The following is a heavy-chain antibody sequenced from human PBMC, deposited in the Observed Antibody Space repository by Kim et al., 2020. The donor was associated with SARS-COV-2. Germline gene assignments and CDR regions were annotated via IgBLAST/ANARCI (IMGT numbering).Heavy chain of an antibody. V-gene: IGHV1-69*13. CDR1: GGTFSSYA. CDR2: IIPIFGTA. J-gene: IGHJ4*02. Sequence: SVKVSCKASGGTFSSYAISWVRQAPGQGLEWMGGIIPIFGTANYAQKFQGRVTITADESTSTAYMELSSLRSEDTAVYYCARDKAYCGGDCYISFDYWGQGTLVTGSS. CDR3: ARDKAYCGGDCYISFDY. D-gene: IGHD2-21*01.